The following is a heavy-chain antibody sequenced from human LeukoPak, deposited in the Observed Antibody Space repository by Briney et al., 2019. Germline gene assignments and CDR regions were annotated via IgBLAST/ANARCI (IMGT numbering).Heavy chain of an antibody. D-gene: IGHD3-3*01. CDR2: IKQDGSEK. V-gene: IGHV3-7*01. Sequence: GGSLRLSCAASGFTFSSYWMSWARQAPGKGLEWVANIKQDGSEKYYVDSVKGRFTISRDNAKNSLYLQMNSLRAEDTAVYYCARDMLNYDFWSGYLNWGQGTLVTVSS. CDR3: ARDMLNYDFWSGYLN. CDR1: GFTFSSYW. J-gene: IGHJ4*02.